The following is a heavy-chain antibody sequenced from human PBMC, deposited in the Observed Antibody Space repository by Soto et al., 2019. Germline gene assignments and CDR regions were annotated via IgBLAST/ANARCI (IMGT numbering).Heavy chain of an antibody. CDR3: ARDTLPIAAAGTDYYYSYGLDV. D-gene: IGHD6-13*01. CDR1: GFTFSSYA. J-gene: IGHJ6*02. Sequence: GGSLRLSCAASGFTFSSYAMSWVRQAPGKGLEWVSAICGSGGSTYYADSVKGRFTISRDNSKNTLYLQMNSLRVEDTAVYYCARDTLPIAAAGTDYYYSYGLDVWGQGTTVTVSS. V-gene: IGHV3-23*01. CDR2: ICGSGGST.